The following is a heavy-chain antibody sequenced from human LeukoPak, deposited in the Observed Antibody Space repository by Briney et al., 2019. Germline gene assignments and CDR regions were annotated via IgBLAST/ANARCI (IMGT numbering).Heavy chain of an antibody. D-gene: IGHD6-13*01. Sequence: ASVKVSCKASGYTFTSYGISWVRQAPGQGLEWMGWISAYNGNTNYAQTLQVRVTMTTDTSTSTAYMELRSLRSDDTAVYYCARGGQYSSSWYDAFDIWGQGTMVTVSS. V-gene: IGHV1-18*01. CDR2: ISAYNGNT. J-gene: IGHJ3*02. CDR3: ARGGQYSSSWYDAFDI. CDR1: GYTFTSYG.